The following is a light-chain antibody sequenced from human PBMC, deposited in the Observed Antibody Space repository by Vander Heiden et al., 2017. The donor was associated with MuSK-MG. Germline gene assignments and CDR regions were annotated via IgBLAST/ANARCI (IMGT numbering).Light chain of an antibody. CDR2: AAS. CDR3: QQSNIIPLT. Sequence: DIQMTQSPSSLSASVGDRVTITCRASQSIRNYLNWYQQKPGKAPNLLIYAASSLQSGVPSRFSGSGSGTDFTLTITSLQPEDFATYYCQQSNIIPLTFGGGTKVEIK. CDR1: QSIRNY. J-gene: IGKJ4*01. V-gene: IGKV1-39*01.